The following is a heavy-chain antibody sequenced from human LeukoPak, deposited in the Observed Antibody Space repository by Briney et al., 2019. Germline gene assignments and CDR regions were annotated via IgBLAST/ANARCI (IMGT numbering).Heavy chain of an antibody. V-gene: IGHV4-34*01. CDR2: INESGNT. CDR3: ARGPDDIVVVPLDY. CDR1: DGSFSGYY. D-gene: IGHD2-2*01. Sequence: SETLSLTCAVYDGSFSGYYWSWIRQPPGKGLEWIGEINESGNTNYNPSLKSRATISVDTSKSQFSLKLSSVTAADTAVYYCARGPDDIVVVPLDYWGQGTLVTVSS. J-gene: IGHJ4*02.